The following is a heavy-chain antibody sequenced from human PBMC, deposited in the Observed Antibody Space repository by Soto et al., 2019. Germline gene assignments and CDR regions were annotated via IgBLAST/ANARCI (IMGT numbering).Heavy chain of an antibody. D-gene: IGHD5-12*01. CDR1: GGSISSGGYY. J-gene: IGHJ4*02. Sequence: SETLSLTCTVSGGSISSGGYYWSWIRQHPGKGLEWIGYIYYSGSTYYNPSLKSRVTISVDTSKNQFSLKLSSVTAADTAVYYCARVSGYDILVATVFDYWGQGTLVPVSS. CDR3: ARVSGYDILVATVFDY. V-gene: IGHV4-31*03. CDR2: IYYSGST.